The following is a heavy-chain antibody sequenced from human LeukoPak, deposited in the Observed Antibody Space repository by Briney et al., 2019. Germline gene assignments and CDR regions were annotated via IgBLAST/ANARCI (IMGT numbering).Heavy chain of an antibody. V-gene: IGHV4-30-4*01. Sequence: SETLSLTCTVSGGSISSGKYYWSWIRQPPGKGLEWIGYMSYSGSTNYNASLKSRVAMSIDTSKNQFSLKLSSVTAADTAVYYCARDLSGKHCGGDCDGWFDPWGQGTLVTVSS. CDR1: GGSISSGKYY. J-gene: IGHJ5*02. CDR3: ARDLSGKHCGGDCDGWFDP. D-gene: IGHD2-21*02. CDR2: MSYSGST.